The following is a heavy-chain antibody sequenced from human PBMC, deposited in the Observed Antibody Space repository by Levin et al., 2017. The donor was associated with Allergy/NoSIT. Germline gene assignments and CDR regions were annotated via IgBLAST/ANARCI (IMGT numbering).Heavy chain of an antibody. V-gene: IGHV3-48*01. CDR3: ARVRLVTTLDY. J-gene: IGHJ4*02. Sequence: SCAASGFTFSSYSMNWVRQAPGKGLEWVSYISSSSSTIYYADSVKGRFTISRDNAKNSLYLQMNSLRAEDTAVYYCARVRLVTTLDYWGQGTLVTVSS. D-gene: IGHD4-17*01. CDR2: ISSSSSTI. CDR1: GFTFSSYS.